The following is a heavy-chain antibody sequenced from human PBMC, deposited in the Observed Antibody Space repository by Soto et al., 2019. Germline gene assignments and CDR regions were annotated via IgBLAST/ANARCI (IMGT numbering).Heavy chain of an antibody. Sequence: ASVKVSCKASGYTFSTHAMHWVRQAPGQSLEWMGWINGGTGQTKHSHRFQDRVTITRDTSASTAYMELSSLRSEDTAVYYCARGKGMEENYYYYGLDIWGQGATVTVSS. CDR2: INGGTGQT. V-gene: IGHV1-3*01. CDR3: ARGKGMEENYYYYGLDI. D-gene: IGHD1-1*01. J-gene: IGHJ6*02. CDR1: GYTFSTHA.